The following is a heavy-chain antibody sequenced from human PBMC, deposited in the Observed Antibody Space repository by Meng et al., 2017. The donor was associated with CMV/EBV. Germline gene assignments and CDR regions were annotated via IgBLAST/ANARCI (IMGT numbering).Heavy chain of an antibody. J-gene: IGHJ5*01. CDR2: INANSGGT. V-gene: IGHV1-2*02. CDR1: GYTFTGYY. D-gene: IGHD3-3*01. Sequence: ASVKVSCKASGYTFTGYYMHWVRQAPGQGLEWMGWINANSGGTNYAVKFQGRVTMTRDTSITTACMELSRLRSDDTAVYYCARVTDFWSTPWGFDPWGQGTLVTVSS. CDR3: ARVTDFWSTPWGFDP.